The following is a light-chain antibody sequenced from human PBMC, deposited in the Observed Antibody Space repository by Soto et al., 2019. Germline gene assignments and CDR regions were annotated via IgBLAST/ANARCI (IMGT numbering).Light chain of an antibody. Sequence: QSVLTQPPSASGSPGQSVTISSNGTSSDGGSYKYVSYQHYPGKGPKSMIYEVTKRPSGVPDRLSGSKSGNTASLTVSGPQADDEADYYCSSYAGSSNVFGTGTKVTVL. J-gene: IGLJ1*01. CDR1: SSDGGSYKY. CDR3: SSYAGSSNV. V-gene: IGLV2-8*01. CDR2: EVT.